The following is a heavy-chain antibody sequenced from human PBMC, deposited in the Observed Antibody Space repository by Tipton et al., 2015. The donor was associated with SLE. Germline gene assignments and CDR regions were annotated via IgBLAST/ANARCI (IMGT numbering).Heavy chain of an antibody. Sequence: LRLSCSVYGGSFSGYYWTWIRQPPGKGLEWIGELIHSGSTYYNPSLKSRVTISVDTSKNQFSLKLSSVTAADTAMYYCAREKSGSSIDYWGQGTLVTVSS. J-gene: IGHJ4*02. V-gene: IGHV4-34*12. D-gene: IGHD1-26*01. CDR2: LIHSGST. CDR3: AREKSGSSIDY. CDR1: GGSFSGYY.